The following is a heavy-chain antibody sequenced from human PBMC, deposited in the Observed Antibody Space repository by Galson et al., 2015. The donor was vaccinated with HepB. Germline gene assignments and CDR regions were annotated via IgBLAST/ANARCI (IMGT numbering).Heavy chain of an antibody. V-gene: IGHV3-23*01. CDR3: AKHEGQQ. CDR1: GFTFSNYA. J-gene: IGHJ1*01. Sequence: SLRLSCAASGFTFSNYAMTWVRQAPGKGLEWVSSISESGGYTDYADSAKGRFTISRDNAKNTLYLRVNSLRVDDTAVYYCAKHEGQQLGQGTLVTVSS. CDR2: ISESGGYT.